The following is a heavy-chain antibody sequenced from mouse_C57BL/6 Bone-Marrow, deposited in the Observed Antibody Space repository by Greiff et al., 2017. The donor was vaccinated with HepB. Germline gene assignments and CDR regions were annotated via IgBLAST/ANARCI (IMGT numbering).Heavy chain of an antibody. CDR2: IDPSDSYT. J-gene: IGHJ2*01. D-gene: IGHD2-3*01. V-gene: IGHV1-69*01. Sequence: VKLQQPGAELVMPGASVKLSCKASGYTFTSYWMHWVKQRPGQGLEWIGEIDPSDSYTNYNQKFKGKSTLTVDKSSSTAYMQLSSLTSEDSAVYYCARFDGFPDYWGQGTTLTVSS. CDR3: ARFDGFPDY. CDR1: GYTFTSYW.